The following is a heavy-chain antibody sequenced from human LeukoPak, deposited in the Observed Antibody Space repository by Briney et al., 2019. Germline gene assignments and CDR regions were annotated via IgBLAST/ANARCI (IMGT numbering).Heavy chain of an antibody. CDR1: GGSINTFY. D-gene: IGHD1-26*01. Sequence: SETLSLTCTVSGGSINTFYWSWIRQPGGKVLDWIGRIYTRGNTNYNPSLKSRVTMSVDTSKNQFSLKLSSVTAADTAVYYCARDGRFPPEVLPRYFDYWGQGTLVTVSS. CDR2: IYTRGNT. V-gene: IGHV4-4*07. CDR3: ARDGRFPPEVLPRYFDY. J-gene: IGHJ4*02.